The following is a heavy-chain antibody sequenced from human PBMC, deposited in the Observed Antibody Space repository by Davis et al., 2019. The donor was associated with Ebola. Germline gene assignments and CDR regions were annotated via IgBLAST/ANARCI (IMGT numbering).Heavy chain of an antibody. CDR3: ARALEWLTRKMYNWFDP. Sequence: ASVKVSCKASGYTFTSYAMHWVRQAPGQRLEWMGWINAGNGNTKYSQKFQGRVTITRDTSASTAYMELSSLRSEDTAVYYCARALEWLTRKMYNWFDPWGQGTLVTVSS. V-gene: IGHV1-3*01. CDR2: INAGNGNT. J-gene: IGHJ5*02. CDR1: GYTFTSYA. D-gene: IGHD3-3*01.